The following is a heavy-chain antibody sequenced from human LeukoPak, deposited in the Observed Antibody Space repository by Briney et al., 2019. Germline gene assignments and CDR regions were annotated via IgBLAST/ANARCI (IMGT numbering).Heavy chain of an antibody. J-gene: IGHJ4*02. CDR3: ARGGTYSMYY. D-gene: IGHD4-11*01. V-gene: IGHV3-30-3*01. Sequence: PGGSLRLSCAASGFTFSSYALHWVRQAPGKGLEWVAVISYDGSNKYYADSVKGRFTISRDNAKNSLYLQMNSLRAEDTAVYYCARGGTYSMYYWGQGTLVTVSS. CDR1: GFTFSSYA. CDR2: ISYDGSNK.